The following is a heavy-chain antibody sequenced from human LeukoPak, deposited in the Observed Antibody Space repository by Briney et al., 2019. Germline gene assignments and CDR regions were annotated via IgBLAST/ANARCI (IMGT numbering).Heavy chain of an antibody. CDR2: ISGSGGST. D-gene: IGHD6-13*01. V-gene: IGHV3-23*01. CDR3: AKVQGGYSSSWYAF. J-gene: IGHJ5*01. CDR1: GFTFSSYA. Sequence: GGSLRLSCAASGFTFSSYAMSWVRQAPGKGLEWVSAISGSGGSTYYADSVKGRFTISRDNSKNTLYLQMNSLRAEDTAVYYCAKVQGGYSSSWYAFWGQGTLVTVSP.